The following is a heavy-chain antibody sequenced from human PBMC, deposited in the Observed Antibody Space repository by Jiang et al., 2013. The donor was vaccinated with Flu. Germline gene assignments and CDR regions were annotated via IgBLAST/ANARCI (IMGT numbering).Heavy chain of an antibody. CDR3: ARREGRFLEWATIDY. CDR1: GGSISSSSYY. Sequence: GSGLVKPSETLSLTCTVSGGSISSSSYYWGWIRQPPGKGLEWIGSIYYSGSTYYNPSLKSRVTISVDTSKNQFSLKLSSVTAADTAVYYCARREGRFLEWATIDYWAREPWSPSPQ. V-gene: IGHV4-39*01. CDR2: IYYSGST. J-gene: IGHJ4*02. D-gene: IGHD3-3*01.